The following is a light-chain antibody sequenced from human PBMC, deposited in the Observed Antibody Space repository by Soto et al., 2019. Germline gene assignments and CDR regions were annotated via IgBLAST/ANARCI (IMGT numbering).Light chain of an antibody. V-gene: IGKV1-5*03. J-gene: IGKJ1*01. CDR2: KAS. Sequence: IQMNKSASTLSATVGDIVTITCRASQSISIWLGWYHQKPGKAPKLLSYKASSLQCGVPSRFSGSGSGTEFTLTIASLQADDFATYCCKQYETFSGTFGPGTGVHIK. CDR3: KQYETFSGT. CDR1: QSISIW.